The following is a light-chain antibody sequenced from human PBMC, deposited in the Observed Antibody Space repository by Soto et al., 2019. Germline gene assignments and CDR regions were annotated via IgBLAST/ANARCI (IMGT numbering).Light chain of an antibody. Sequence: LTQPPSASGSPGQSVTISCTGTSSDVGGYKYVSWYQQHPGKAPKLVIYEVSKRPSGVPDRFSGSKSGNTASLTVSGLQAEDEADYYCSSYAGNNNVFGTGTKVTVL. V-gene: IGLV2-8*01. CDR3: SSYAGNNNV. J-gene: IGLJ1*01. CDR2: EVS. CDR1: SSDVGGYKY.